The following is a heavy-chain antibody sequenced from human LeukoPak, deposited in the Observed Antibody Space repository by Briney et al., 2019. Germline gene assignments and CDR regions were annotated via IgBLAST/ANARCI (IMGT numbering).Heavy chain of an antibody. D-gene: IGHD3-22*01. V-gene: IGHV4-59*08. CDR1: GGSFSGYY. CDR3: ARRSGYSSSEDY. Sequence: PSETLSLTCASYGGSFSGYYWSWIRQPPGKGLEWIGYIYYSGSTNYNPSLKSRVTISVDTSKNQFSLKLSSVTAADTAVYYCARRSGYSSSEDYWGQGTLVTVSS. CDR2: IYYSGST. J-gene: IGHJ4*02.